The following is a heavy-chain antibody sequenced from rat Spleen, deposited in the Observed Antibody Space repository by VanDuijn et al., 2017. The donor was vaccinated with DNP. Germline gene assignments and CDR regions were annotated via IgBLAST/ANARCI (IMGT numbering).Heavy chain of an antibody. CDR2: ISDDGSST. CDR3: ATHTAGSPLFDD. CDR1: GFIFSNYW. V-gene: IGHV5-29*01. Sequence: EVQLVESGGGPVQPGRSLKLSCVASGFIFSNYWMTWIRQAPTKGLEWVASISDDGSSTYYRDSVKGRFTISRDNAKSTLYLQMDSLRSEDTATYYCATHTAGSPLFDDWGQGVMVTVSS. J-gene: IGHJ2*01. D-gene: IGHD1-4*01.